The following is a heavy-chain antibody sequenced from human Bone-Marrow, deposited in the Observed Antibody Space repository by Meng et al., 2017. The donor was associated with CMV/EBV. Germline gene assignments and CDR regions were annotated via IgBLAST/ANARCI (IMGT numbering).Heavy chain of an antibody. J-gene: IGHJ6*02. D-gene: IGHD2-8*02. Sequence: GESLKISCAASGFTFSGYWMNWVRQAPGRGLEWVANIKQGGGEKNYVDSVKGRFTISRDNAKNSLYLQMDSLRAEDTAVYYCATYLGHCESGACQLQYDGMDVWGQGTTVTVSS. CDR1: GFTFSGYW. CDR2: IKQGGGEK. CDR3: ATYLGHCESGACQLQYDGMDV. V-gene: IGHV3-7*01.